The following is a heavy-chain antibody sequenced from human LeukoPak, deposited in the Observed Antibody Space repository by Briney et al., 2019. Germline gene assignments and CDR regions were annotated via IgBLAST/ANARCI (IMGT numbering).Heavy chain of an antibody. CDR3: ASRGRMVRGGLDY. Sequence: GGSLRLSCAASGFTFSSYAMSWVRQAPGKGLEWVSAISGSGGSTYYADSVKGQFTISRDNSKYTLYLQMNSLRAEDTAVYYCASRGRMVRGGLDYWGQGTLVTVSS. CDR1: GFTFSSYA. V-gene: IGHV3-23*01. J-gene: IGHJ4*02. CDR2: ISGSGGST. D-gene: IGHD3-10*01.